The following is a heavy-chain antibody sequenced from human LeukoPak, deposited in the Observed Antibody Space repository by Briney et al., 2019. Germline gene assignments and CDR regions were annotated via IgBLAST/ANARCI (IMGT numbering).Heavy chain of an antibody. CDR2: IYYSGST. D-gene: IGHD3-22*01. V-gene: IGHV4-59*01. Sequence: PSETLSLTCTVSGGSINNYHWGWIRQPPGKGLEWIGYIYYSGSTNYKPSLKSRVTISVETSKNQFSLKLRSVTAADTAVYYCARVTGYMIEDYFDYWGQGTLVTVSS. J-gene: IGHJ4*02. CDR1: GGSINNYH. CDR3: ARVTGYMIEDYFDY.